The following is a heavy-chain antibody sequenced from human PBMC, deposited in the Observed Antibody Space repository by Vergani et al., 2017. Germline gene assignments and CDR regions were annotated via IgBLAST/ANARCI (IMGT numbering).Heavy chain of an antibody. CDR2: IYYSGST. D-gene: IGHD5-18*01. CDR1: GGSISSGGYY. Sequence: QVQLQESGPGLVKPSQTLSLTCTVSGGSISSGGYYWSWLRQHPGKGLVWIGYIYYSGSTYYNPSLNSRVTISVNTSKNQFALKLSSMTAADTAVYYCARGGQLWLRAQENFDYWGQGTLVTVSS. CDR3: ARGGQLWLRAQENFDY. J-gene: IGHJ4*02. V-gene: IGHV4-31*03.